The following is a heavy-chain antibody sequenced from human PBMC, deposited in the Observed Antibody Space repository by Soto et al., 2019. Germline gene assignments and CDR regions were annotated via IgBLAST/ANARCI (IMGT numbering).Heavy chain of an antibody. V-gene: IGHV6-1*01. CDR1: GASVSSNSTA. Sequence: LSLDCAISGASVSSNSTAWNWVRQSPSRGLECLGRTYYRSQWYNDYSLSVKGRITFNADTSKNQFSLQLRSVTPEDTAFYYCARDSDSNYNDGFDIWGQGTMVTVSS. CDR2: TYYRSQWYN. D-gene: IGHD3-10*01. J-gene: IGHJ3*02. CDR3: ARDSDSNYNDGFDI.